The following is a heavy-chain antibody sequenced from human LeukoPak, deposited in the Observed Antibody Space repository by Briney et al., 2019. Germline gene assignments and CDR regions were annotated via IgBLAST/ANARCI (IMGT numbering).Heavy chain of an antibody. CDR3: AKDPKMTTVTTFDY. CDR2: ISGSGGST. V-gene: IGHV3-23*01. CDR1: GFTFSSYA. Sequence: GGSLRLSCAASGFTFSSYAMSWVRQAPGKGLEWVSAISGSGGSTYYADSVKGRFTISRDNSKNTLYLQMNSLRAEDTAVYYCAKDPKMTTVTTFDYWGQGTLVTVSP. J-gene: IGHJ4*02. D-gene: IGHD4-11*01.